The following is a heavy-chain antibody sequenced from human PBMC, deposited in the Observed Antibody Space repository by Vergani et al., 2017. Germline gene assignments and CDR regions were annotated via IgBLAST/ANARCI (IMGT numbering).Heavy chain of an antibody. Sequence: QVQLVQSGAEVKKPGSSVKVSCKASGGTFSSYTISWVRQAPGQGLEWMGRIIPILGIANYAQKFQGRVTITADESTSTAYMELSSVTAADTAVYYCARGSDIVGATIAYWGQGTLVTVSS. J-gene: IGHJ4*02. CDR1: GGTFSSYT. D-gene: IGHD1-26*01. CDR2: IIPILGIA. CDR3: ARGSDIVGATIAY. V-gene: IGHV1-69*02.